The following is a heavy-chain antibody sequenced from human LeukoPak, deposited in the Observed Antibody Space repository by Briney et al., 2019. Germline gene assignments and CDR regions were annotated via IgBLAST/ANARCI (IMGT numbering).Heavy chain of an antibody. V-gene: IGHV3-74*01. D-gene: IGHD5-12*01. CDR2: INSGGSST. CDR3: ARGPSGYHNT. J-gene: IGHJ4*02. Sequence: GGSLRLSCAASGFTFSSYWMHWVRQAPGKGLVWVSRINSGGSSTNYADSVKGRFTISRDNAKNTLHLQMNSLGAEDTAVYYCARGPSGYHNTGGQGTLVAVSS. CDR1: GFTFSSYW.